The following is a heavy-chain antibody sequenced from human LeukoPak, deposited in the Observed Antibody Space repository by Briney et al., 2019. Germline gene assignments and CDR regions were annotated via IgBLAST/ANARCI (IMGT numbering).Heavy chain of an antibody. CDR1: GGSISSYY. D-gene: IGHD3-10*01. J-gene: IGHJ3*02. CDR3: ARPSRITMVRGVGDAFDI. CDR2: IYTSGST. Sequence: SETLSLTCTVSGGSISSYYWSWIRQPAGKGLEWIGRIYTSGSTNYNPSLKSRVTMSVDTSKNQFSLKLSSVTAADTAVYYCARPSRITMVRGVGDAFDIWGQGTMVTVSS. V-gene: IGHV4-4*07.